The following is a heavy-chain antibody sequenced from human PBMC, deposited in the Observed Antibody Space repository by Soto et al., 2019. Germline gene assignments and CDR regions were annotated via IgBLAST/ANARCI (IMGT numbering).Heavy chain of an antibody. Sequence: EVQLVESGGGLVQPGGPLRLSCAASGFTFSSYEMNWVRQAPGKGLEWVSYISSSGSTIYYADSVKGRFTISRDNAKNSLYLQMNSLRAEDTAVYYCARMRIHPQWDYYYGMDVWGQGTTVTVSS. CDR1: GFTFSSYE. D-gene: IGHD1-26*01. J-gene: IGHJ6*02. CDR3: ARMRIHPQWDYYYGMDV. V-gene: IGHV3-48*03. CDR2: ISSSGSTI.